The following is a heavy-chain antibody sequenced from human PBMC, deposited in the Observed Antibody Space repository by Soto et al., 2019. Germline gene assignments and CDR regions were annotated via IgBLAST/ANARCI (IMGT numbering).Heavy chain of an antibody. CDR2: ISGYNGDTNT. V-gene: IGHV1-18*01. D-gene: IGHD3-3*01. CDR1: GYIFTNYA. J-gene: IGHJ4*02. CDR3: ARDKDVWTGYFFDN. Sequence: QVQLVQSGAEVRKPGASVKVSCKASGYIFTNYAISWVRQAPGQGPEWMGWISGYNGDTNTHYSQKFQGRVTMTTDMSTTTAYMERRSRRSHDTAVYYGARDKDVWTGYFFDNWGQGTLVTVSS.